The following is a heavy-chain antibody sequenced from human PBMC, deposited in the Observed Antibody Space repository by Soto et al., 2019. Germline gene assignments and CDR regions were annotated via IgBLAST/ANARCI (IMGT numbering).Heavy chain of an antibody. CDR3: ARVGRQSFYDGFPVY. V-gene: IGHV1-18*04. Sequence: GASVKVSCKASGYTFTTYSIGWVRQAPGQRLEWIGWISAYNGNTNYAQKLQGRVTMTTDTSTSTAYMELRSLRSDDTAVYYCARVGRQSFYDGFPVYWGQGTLVTV. J-gene: IGHJ4*02. CDR2: ISAYNGNT. D-gene: IGHD3-22*01. CDR1: GYTFTTYS.